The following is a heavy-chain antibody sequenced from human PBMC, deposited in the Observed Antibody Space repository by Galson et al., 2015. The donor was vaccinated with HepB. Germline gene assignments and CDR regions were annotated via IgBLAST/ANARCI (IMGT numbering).Heavy chain of an antibody. CDR1: GFTFRTYA. Sequence: SLRLSCAASGFTFRTYAMTWVRQAPGKGLEWVSGISARGTDTYYADSVKGRFTISGDNSKSTVYLQMSSLRAEDTAVYYCVKELKADYYGSGRGNWFDFWGRGTLVTVSS. D-gene: IGHD3-10*01. J-gene: IGHJ5*01. CDR2: ISARGTDT. CDR3: VKELKADYYGSGRGNWFDF. V-gene: IGHV3-23*01.